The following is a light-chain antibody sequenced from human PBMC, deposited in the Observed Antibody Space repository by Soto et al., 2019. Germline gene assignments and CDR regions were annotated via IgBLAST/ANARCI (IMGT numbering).Light chain of an antibody. CDR3: QQRKNWPLT. CDR2: DAF. CDR1: QTVDNY. V-gene: IGKV3-11*01. Sequence: EIVLTQSPATLSLSPGERATLSCRASQTVDNYLHWYQQKPGQAPRLLIYDAFYRAAGVPARFSGVGSGTDFTLTISSLEPEDFAFYYCQQRKNWPLTFGGGTGWRS. J-gene: IGKJ4*01.